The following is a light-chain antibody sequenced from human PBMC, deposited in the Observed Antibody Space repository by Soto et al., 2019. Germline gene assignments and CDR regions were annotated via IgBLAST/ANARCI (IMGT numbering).Light chain of an antibody. J-gene: IGLJ2*01. CDR3: CSYAGGGTVV. CDR2: EGS. V-gene: IGLV2-23*01. CDR1: SSDVGSYSL. Sequence: QSALTQPASVSGSPGQSITISCTGTSSDVGSYSLVSWFQQHPGEAPKHMIFEGSKRPSGVSSRFSGSESGNTASLTISGLQAEDEADYYCCSYAGGGTVVFGGGTKLTVL.